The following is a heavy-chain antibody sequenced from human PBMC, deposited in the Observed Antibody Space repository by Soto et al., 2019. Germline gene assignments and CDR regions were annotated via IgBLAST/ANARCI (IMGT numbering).Heavy chain of an antibody. CDR3: ARVVPAAYYDILTGPFFDY. Sequence: ASVKVSCKASGYTFTSYGISWVRQAPGQGLEWMGWISAYNGNTNYAQKLQGRVTMTTDTSTSTAYMELRSLRSDDTAVYYCARVVPAAYYDILTGPFFDYWGQGTLVTVS. J-gene: IGHJ4*02. V-gene: IGHV1-18*01. CDR2: ISAYNGNT. D-gene: IGHD3-9*01. CDR1: GYTFTSYG.